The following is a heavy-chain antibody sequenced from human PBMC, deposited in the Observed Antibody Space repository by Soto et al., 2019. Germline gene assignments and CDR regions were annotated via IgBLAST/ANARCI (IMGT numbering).Heavy chain of an antibody. CDR1: GFTFSTYG. D-gene: IGHD3-22*01. J-gene: IGHJ4*02. CDR2: ISSNGKSE. CDR3: AKTITSYSGDSRGRGALVDY. Sequence: GGSPRLPCAASGFTFSTYGMHWVRQPPGKGLEWVAVISSNGKSEHYADPVKGRFSISRDNSKNTLSLQMHSLRVEDTAVYYCAKTITSYSGDSRGRGALVDYWGQGTLVTVSS. V-gene: IGHV3-30*18.